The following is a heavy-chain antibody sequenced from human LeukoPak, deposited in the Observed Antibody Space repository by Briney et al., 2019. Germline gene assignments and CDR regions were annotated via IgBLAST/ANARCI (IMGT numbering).Heavy chain of an antibody. CDR1: GFTFSSFA. V-gene: IGHV3-23*01. CDR3: AKDAIGQYRPYYFDC. J-gene: IGHJ4*02. Sequence: GGSLRLSCAASGFTFSSFAMSWVRQAPGKGLEWVSSISGSGESTYYADYVKGRFTVSRDNSKDTVNLQLNSLRAEDTAVYYCAKDAIGQYRPYYFDCWGQGTLVTVSS. CDR2: ISGSGEST. D-gene: IGHD3-16*02.